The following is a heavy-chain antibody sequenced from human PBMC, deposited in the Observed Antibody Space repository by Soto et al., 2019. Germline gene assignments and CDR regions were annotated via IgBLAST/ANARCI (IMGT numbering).Heavy chain of an antibody. CDR2: IYYSGST. Sequence: PSETLSLTCTVSGGSISSSSYYWGWIRQPPGKGLEWIGSIYYSGSTYYNPSLKSRVTISVDTSKNQFSLKLSSVTAADTAVYYCARLEIAVAGTYYYGMDVWGQGTTVTVSS. D-gene: IGHD6-19*01. CDR1: GGSISSSSYY. V-gene: IGHV4-39*01. CDR3: ARLEIAVAGTYYYGMDV. J-gene: IGHJ6*02.